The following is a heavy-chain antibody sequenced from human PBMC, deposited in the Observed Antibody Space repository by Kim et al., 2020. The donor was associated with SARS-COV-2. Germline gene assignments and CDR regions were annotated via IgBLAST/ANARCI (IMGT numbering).Heavy chain of an antibody. CDR1: GFTFSSYA. Sequence: GGSLRHSCAASGFTFSSYAMSWVRQAPGKGLEWVSAISGGGVSTYYADSVKGRFTISRDNSKNTLYLQMNSLRAEDTAVYYCAKDWGFTYGSGSFFDCWGQGTLVTVSS. J-gene: IGHJ4*02. V-gene: IGHV3-23*01. CDR2: ISGGGVST. D-gene: IGHD3-10*01. CDR3: AKDWGFTYGSGSFFDC.